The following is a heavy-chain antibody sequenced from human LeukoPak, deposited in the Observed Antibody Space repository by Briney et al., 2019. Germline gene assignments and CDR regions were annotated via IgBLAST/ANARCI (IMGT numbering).Heavy chain of an antibody. CDR1: GDTVSSNSAA. CDR2: TYYRSKWYN. J-gene: IGHJ4*02. Sequence: SQTLSLTFAISGDTVSSNSAAWSWIRQSPSRGLEWLGRTYYRSKWYNDYAVSVKSRITINPDTSRNQFSLQFNSVTPEDTSVYYCAKGGGSLDYWGQGTLVTVSS. D-gene: IGHD3-16*01. V-gene: IGHV6-1*01. CDR3: AKGGGSLDY.